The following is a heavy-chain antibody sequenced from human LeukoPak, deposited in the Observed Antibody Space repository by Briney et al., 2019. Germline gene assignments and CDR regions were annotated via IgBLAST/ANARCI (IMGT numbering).Heavy chain of an antibody. Sequence: PGGSLRLSCAASRFTFDDYAMHWVRQAPGKGLEWVSGISWNSGSIVYADSVKGRFTISRDNAKNSLYLQMNSLRAEDTAVYNCAKNYYDSSGYYPGVLFDYWGQGTLVTVSS. CDR1: RFTFDDYA. CDR2: ISWNSGSI. CDR3: AKNYYDSSGYYPGVLFDY. D-gene: IGHD3-22*01. V-gene: IGHV3-9*01. J-gene: IGHJ4*02.